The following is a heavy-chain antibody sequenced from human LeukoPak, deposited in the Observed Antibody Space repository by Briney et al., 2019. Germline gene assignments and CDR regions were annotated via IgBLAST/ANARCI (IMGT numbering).Heavy chain of an antibody. V-gene: IGHV1-8*01. Sequence: ASVKVSFKASGYTFTSYDINWVRQATGQGLEWMGWMNPNSGNTGYAQKFQGRVTMTRNTSISTAYMELSSLRSEDTAVYYCARGGNYDFWSGLSRSYYYYYMDVWGKGTTVTVSS. J-gene: IGHJ6*03. CDR1: GYTFTSYD. CDR3: ARGGNYDFWSGLSRSYYYYYMDV. D-gene: IGHD3-3*01. CDR2: MNPNSGNT.